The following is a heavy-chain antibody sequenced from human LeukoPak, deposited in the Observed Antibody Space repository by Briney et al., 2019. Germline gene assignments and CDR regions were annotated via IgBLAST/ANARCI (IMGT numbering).Heavy chain of an antibody. CDR2: ISYDGRNI. Sequence: GKSLRLSCAASGFTFNNYGMHWVRQAPGKGLEWVAVISYDGRNIHYPDSVKGRFTISRDISTDTLWLQMDSLRTEDTAVYYCAAEGGNSVWGQGTLVTVSS. V-gene: IGHV3-30*03. J-gene: IGHJ4*02. CDR1: GFTFNNYG. D-gene: IGHD2-21*02. CDR3: AAEGGNSV.